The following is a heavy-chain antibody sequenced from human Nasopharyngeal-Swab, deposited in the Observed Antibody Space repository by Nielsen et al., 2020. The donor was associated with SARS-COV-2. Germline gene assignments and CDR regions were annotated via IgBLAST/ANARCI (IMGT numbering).Heavy chain of an antibody. CDR3: ARGDSYGDYFDY. J-gene: IGHJ4*02. V-gene: IGHV4-34*01. D-gene: IGHD4-17*01. CDR2: INRFGST. Sequence: SETLSLTCAVYGGSVSNYYWSWIRQPPGEGLEWIGEINRFGSTNYNPSLKSRVSMSRDTSKNHFSLQLSSVTAADTAVYYCARGDSYGDYFDYWGQGTLVTVSS. CDR1: GGSVSNYY.